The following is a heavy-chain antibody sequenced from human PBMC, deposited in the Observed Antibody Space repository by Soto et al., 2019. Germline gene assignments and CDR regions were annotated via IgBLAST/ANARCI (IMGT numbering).Heavy chain of an antibody. J-gene: IGHJ4*02. V-gene: IGHV2-5*02. D-gene: IGHD4-17*01. CDR1: GFSLSTSGVG. CDR3: AHRQELDDYGDYGYFDY. CDR2: IYWDDDK. Sequence: QITLKESGPTLVKPTQTLTLTCTFSGFSLSTSGVGVGWIRQPPGKALEWLALIYWDDDKRYSPSLKSRLTITKDTSKHQVVLTMTNMDPVDTATYYCAHRQELDDYGDYGYFDYWGQGTLVTVSS.